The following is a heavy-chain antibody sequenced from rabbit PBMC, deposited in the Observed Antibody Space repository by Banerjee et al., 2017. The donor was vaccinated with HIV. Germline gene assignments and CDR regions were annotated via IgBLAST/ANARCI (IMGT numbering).Heavy chain of an antibody. D-gene: IGHD4-1*01. CDR3: ARDLLGAIGWNFGW. CDR2: INTATGKP. J-gene: IGHJ3*01. CDR1: GFSFSDRDV. V-gene: IGHV1S45*01. Sequence: QEELEESGGGLVKPEGSLTLTCKASGFSFSDRDVMCWVRQAPGKGLEWIACINTATGKPVYATWAKGRFTISTTSSTTVTLQMTSLTAADTATYFCARDLLGAIGWNFGWWGQGTLVTVS.